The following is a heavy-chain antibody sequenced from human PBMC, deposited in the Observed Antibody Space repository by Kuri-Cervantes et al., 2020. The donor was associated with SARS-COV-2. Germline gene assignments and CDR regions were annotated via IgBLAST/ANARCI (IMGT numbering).Heavy chain of an antibody. CDR2: ISGSGGST. V-gene: IGHV3-23*01. J-gene: IGHJ4*02. CDR3: AKDHGYSSSWPIDY. D-gene: IGHD6-13*01. CDR1: GFTFSSYA. Sequence: ETLSLTCAASGFTFSSYAMSWVRQAPGKGLEWVSAISGSGGSTYYADSVKGRSTISRDNSKNTLYLQMNSLRAEDTAVYYCAKDHGYSSSWPIDYWGQGTLVTVSS.